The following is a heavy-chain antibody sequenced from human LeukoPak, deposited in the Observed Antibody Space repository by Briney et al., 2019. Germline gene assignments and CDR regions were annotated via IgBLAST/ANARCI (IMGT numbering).Heavy chain of an antibody. V-gene: IGHV3-23*01. D-gene: IGHD1-26*01. CDR1: GFTFSTYA. CDR3: AKGSDYNLYFDH. CDR2: ISGSSEGT. J-gene: IGHJ5*02. Sequence: GGSLRLSCAASGFTFSTYAMNWVRQAPGKGLEWVSTISGSSEGTYYADSVKGRFTISRDSSKDTVYLQMDSLRAEDTAAYYCAKGSDYNLYFDHWGQGALVTVSS.